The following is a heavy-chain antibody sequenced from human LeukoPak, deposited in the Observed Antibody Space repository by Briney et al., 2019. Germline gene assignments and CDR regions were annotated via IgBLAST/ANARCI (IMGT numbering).Heavy chain of an antibody. V-gene: IGHV3-64*01. CDR3: ARDGYCSSTSCPWAYFDF. CDR2: ISSNGGST. D-gene: IGHD2-2*01. CDR1: GFTLSSYA. J-gene: IGHJ4*02. Sequence: PGGSLRLSCAASGFTLSSYAMHWVRQAPGKGLEFVSVISSNGGSTYYANAVKGRFTISRDNSKNTLYLQMGSLRAEDMAVYYCARDGYCSSTSCPWAYFDFWGQGTLVTVSS.